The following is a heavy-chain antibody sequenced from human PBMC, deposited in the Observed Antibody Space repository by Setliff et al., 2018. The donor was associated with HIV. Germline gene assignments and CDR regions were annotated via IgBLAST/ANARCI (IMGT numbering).Heavy chain of an antibody. Sequence: SETLSLTCTVSGGSITSGSYYWTWIRQPAGKRLEWIGRIYSGGSTNYNPSLKSRVTISLDTSKNQFSLKLSSVTAADTAVYYCARAMRGVVVTNMYYYYGMDGWGQGTTVTAP. J-gene: IGHJ6*02. V-gene: IGHV4-61*02. CDR1: GGSITSGSYY. CDR2: IYSGGST. D-gene: IGHD2-21*02. CDR3: ARAMRGVVVTNMYYYYGMDG.